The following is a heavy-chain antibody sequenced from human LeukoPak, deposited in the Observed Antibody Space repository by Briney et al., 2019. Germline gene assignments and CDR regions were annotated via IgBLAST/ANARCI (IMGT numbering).Heavy chain of an antibody. D-gene: IGHD3-22*01. CDR2: INPNSGGT. V-gene: IGHV1-2*02. CDR1: GYTFTGYY. Sequence: GASVKVSCKASGYTFTGYYMHWVRQAPGQGLEWTGWINPNSGGTNYAQKFQGRVTMTRDTSISTAYMEPSRLRSDDTAVYYCARVNYDSSGYSSYYFDYWGQGTLVTVSS. CDR3: ARVNYDSSGYSSYYFDY. J-gene: IGHJ4*02.